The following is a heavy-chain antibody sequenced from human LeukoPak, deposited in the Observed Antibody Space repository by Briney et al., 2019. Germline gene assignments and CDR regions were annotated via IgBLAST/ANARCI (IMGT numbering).Heavy chain of an antibody. D-gene: IGHD2-15*01. Sequence: ASVKVSCKVSGYTLTELSMHWVRQAPGKGLEWMGGFDPEDGETIYAQKFQGRVTMTEDTSTDTAYMELSSLRSEDTAVYYCAREGLYCSGGSCYRSGMDVWGQGTTVTVSS. J-gene: IGHJ6*02. CDR2: FDPEDGET. CDR1: GYTLTELS. CDR3: AREGLYCSGGSCYRSGMDV. V-gene: IGHV1-24*01.